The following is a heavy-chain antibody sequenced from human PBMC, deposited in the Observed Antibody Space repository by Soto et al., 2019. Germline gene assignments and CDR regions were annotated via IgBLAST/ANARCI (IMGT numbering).Heavy chain of an antibody. Sequence: GGSLRLSCAASGFTFSSYGMHWVRQAPGKGLEWVAVIWYDGSNKYYADSVKGRFTISRDNSKNTLYLQMNSLRAEDTAVYYCARDSSSGCLDYWGQGTLVTVSS. V-gene: IGHV3-33*01. CDR2: IWYDGSNK. J-gene: IGHJ4*02. D-gene: IGHD6-19*01. CDR1: GFTFSSYG. CDR3: ARDSSSGCLDY.